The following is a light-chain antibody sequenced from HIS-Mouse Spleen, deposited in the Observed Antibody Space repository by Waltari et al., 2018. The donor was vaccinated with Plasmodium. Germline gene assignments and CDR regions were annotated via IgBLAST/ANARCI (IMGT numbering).Light chain of an antibody. Sequence: DIQMTQSPSSLSASVGDRVPITCQASQDSSNYLNWYQQKPGKAPKLLIYDASKLETGVPSRFSGSGSGTDFTFTISSLQPEDIATYYCQQYDNLPLTFGGGTKVEIK. CDR3: QQYDNLPLT. J-gene: IGKJ4*01. V-gene: IGKV1-33*01. CDR2: DAS. CDR1: QDSSNY.